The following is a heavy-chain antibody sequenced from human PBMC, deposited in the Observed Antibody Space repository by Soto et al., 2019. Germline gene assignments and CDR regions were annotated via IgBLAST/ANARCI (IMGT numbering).Heavy chain of an antibody. Sequence: QVQLVESGGGVVQSGRSLTLSCVASGFSLRTYGIHWIRRAPGKGLEWVAFIRYDGTKKFYANSVKGRSTISKDNSNNSLYLQMSGLRAEDTAVYYCARDVVTAVAGSVNWFDPWGQGTLVTVSS. CDR2: IRYDGTKK. V-gene: IGHV3-33*01. CDR1: GFSLRTYG. D-gene: IGHD6-19*01. CDR3: ARDVVTAVAGSVNWFDP. J-gene: IGHJ5*02.